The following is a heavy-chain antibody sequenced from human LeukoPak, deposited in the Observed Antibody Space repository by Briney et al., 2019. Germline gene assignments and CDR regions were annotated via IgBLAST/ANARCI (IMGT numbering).Heavy chain of an antibody. CDR2: ISGSGGGT. Sequence: HAGGSLRLSCAASGFTFTTYAMSWVRQAPGKGLEWVSTISGSGGGTYYADSVKGRFTISRDNSKNTLYLQMNSLRGEDTAVYYCVKFRGQLLSSYYFDYWGQGTLVTVSS. CDR1: GFTFTTYA. D-gene: IGHD2-2*01. J-gene: IGHJ4*02. V-gene: IGHV3-23*01. CDR3: VKFRGQLLSSYYFDY.